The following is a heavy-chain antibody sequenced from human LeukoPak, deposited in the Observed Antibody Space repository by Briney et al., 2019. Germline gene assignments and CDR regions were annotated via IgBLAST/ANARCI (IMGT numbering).Heavy chain of an antibody. V-gene: IGHV3-30*01. CDR3: ARDSYYYDSSGYSHDAFDI. CDR2: IPNEGSNK. Sequence: GGSRRPSLAASGSTSVTYAMNWVGQAPAKGQEWVPVIPNEGSNKYYADAVKGRFTISRDNSKNTLYLQMNSLRAEDTAVYYCARDSYYYDSSGYSHDAFDIWGQGTMVTVSS. J-gene: IGHJ3*02. D-gene: IGHD3-22*01. CDR1: GSTSVTYA.